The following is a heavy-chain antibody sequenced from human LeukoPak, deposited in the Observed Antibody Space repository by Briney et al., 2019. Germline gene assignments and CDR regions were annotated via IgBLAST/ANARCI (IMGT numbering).Heavy chain of an antibody. Sequence: GSLRLSCAASGFTFSSYGMHWVRQAPGKGLEWVAVISYDGSNKYYADSVKGRFTISRDNSKNTLYLQMNSLRAEDTAVYYCAKGIGFWSGYYTKNIYYYYYGMDVWGQGTTVTVSS. J-gene: IGHJ6*02. V-gene: IGHV3-30*18. CDR1: GFTFSSYG. D-gene: IGHD3-3*01. CDR2: ISYDGSNK. CDR3: AKGIGFWSGYYTKNIYYYYYGMDV.